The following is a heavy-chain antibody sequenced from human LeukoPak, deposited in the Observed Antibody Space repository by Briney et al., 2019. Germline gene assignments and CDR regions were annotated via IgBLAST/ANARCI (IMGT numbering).Heavy chain of an antibody. V-gene: IGHV3-23*01. CDR2: ISDSGDDT. D-gene: IGHD3-10*01. CDR3: ARDEGSGSYLDY. Sequence: GGSLRLSCTGSGFTFSNYVMSWVRQAPGKRLEWVSGISDSGDDTDYADSVKGRFTISRDNSKNTLYLQMNSLRAEDTAVFYCARDEGSGSYLDYWGQGTLVAVSS. J-gene: IGHJ4*02. CDR1: GFTFSNYV.